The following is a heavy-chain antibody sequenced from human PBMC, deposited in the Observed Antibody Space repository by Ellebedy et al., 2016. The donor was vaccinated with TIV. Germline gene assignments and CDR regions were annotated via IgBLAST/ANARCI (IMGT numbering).Heavy chain of an antibody. V-gene: IGHV3-33*01. CDR3: ARDTRWLQRRTGFADY. Sequence: GESLKISCAASGFTFSSYGMHWVRQAPGKGLEWVAVIWYDGSNKYYADSVKGRFTISRDNSKNTLYLQMNSLRAEDTAVYYCARDTRWLQRRTGFADYWGQGTLVTVSS. J-gene: IGHJ4*02. D-gene: IGHD5-24*01. CDR2: IWYDGSNK. CDR1: GFTFSSYG.